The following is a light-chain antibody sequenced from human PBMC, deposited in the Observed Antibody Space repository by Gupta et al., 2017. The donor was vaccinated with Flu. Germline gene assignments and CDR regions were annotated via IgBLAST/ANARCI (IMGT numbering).Light chain of an antibody. CDR1: QTVYDN. CDR2: GAS. J-gene: IGKJ4*01. V-gene: IGKV3-15*01. CDR3: HQYSSWPFT. Sequence: PATLSVSSGERATLSCGASQTVYDNLAWYQQKPGQSPRLLIYGASTRATGIPARVSGSGFGTEFTLTISSLQSEDFAVYYCHQYSSWPFTFGGGTKVEIK.